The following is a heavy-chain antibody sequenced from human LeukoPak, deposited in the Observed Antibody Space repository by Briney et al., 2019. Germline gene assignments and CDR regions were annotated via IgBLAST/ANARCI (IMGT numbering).Heavy chain of an antibody. CDR1: GFAFSTFW. CDR2: IREDGGET. D-gene: IGHD1-26*01. V-gene: IGHV3-7*02. CDR3: ARVRELLLNESIDY. Sequence: GGSLTLSCAASGFAFSTFWVAWVRQAPGKGLEWVASIREDGGETYFVDSVKGRFTMSRDNAKNSLYLQMNSLRAEDTAVYYCARVRELLLNESIDYWGQGTLVTVSS. J-gene: IGHJ4*02.